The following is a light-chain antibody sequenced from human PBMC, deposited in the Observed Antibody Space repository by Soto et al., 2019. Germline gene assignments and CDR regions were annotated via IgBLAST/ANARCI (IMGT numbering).Light chain of an antibody. V-gene: IGKV1-39*01. CDR3: QQSYSTPLT. Sequence: DIQMTQSPSSLSASVGDRVTITCRASQSISSYLNWYQQKPGKAPKLLIYAASSLQSGVPSRFSGSGSGTDFTLTISSLQPEDFETYYCQQSYSTPLTLGPGTKVDI. CDR2: AAS. J-gene: IGKJ3*01. CDR1: QSISSY.